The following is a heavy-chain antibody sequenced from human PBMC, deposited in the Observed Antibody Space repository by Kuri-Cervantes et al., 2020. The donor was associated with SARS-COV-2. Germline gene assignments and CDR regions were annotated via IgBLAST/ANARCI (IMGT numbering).Heavy chain of an antibody. V-gene: IGHV1-8*01. CDR2: MNPNSGNT. CDR1: GYTFTSYD. Sequence: ASVKVSCKASGYTFTSYDINWVRQATGQGLEWMGWMNPNSGNTGYAQKFQGRVTMTRNTSISTAYMELSSLRSEDTAIYYCARGTTGLSLYYFDYWGQGTLVTVSS. J-gene: IGHJ4*02. D-gene: IGHD4-17*01. CDR3: ARGTTGLSLYYFDY.